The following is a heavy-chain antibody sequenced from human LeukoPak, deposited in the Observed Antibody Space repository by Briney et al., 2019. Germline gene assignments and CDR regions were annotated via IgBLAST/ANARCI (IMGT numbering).Heavy chain of an antibody. CDR3: ARHGVDVTTIPDYSYYYMDV. CDR1: GGSINSYY. Sequence: SETLSLPCTVSGGSINSYYWSWIRRPPGKGLEWIANIHSSGSTEYNPSLKSRVTISLDTSKNQVSLKLNSVTAADTAVYYCARHGVDVTTIPDYSYYYMDVWGKGTTVTVSS. V-gene: IGHV4-4*09. J-gene: IGHJ6*03. CDR2: IHSSGST. D-gene: IGHD3-3*01.